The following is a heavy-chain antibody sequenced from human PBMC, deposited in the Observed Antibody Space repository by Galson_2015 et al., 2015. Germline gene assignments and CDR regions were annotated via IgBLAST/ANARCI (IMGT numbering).Heavy chain of an antibody. CDR1: GGTFSSYA. D-gene: IGHD2-15*01. V-gene: IGHV1-69*13. CDR2: IIPIFGTA. CDR3: AFSPSRVAATLGNYYYGMDV. J-gene: IGHJ6*02. Sequence: SVKVSCKASGGTFSSYAISWVRQAPGQGLEWMGGIIPIFGTANYAQKFQGRVTITADESTSTAYMELSSLRSEDTAVYYCAFSPSRVAATLGNYYYGMDVWGQGTTVTVSS.